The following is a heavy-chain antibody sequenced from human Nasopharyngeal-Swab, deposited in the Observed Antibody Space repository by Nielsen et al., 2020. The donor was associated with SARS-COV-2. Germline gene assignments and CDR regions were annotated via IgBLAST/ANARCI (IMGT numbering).Heavy chain of an antibody. CDR2: ISYDGSNK. CDR1: GFTFSSYG. CDR3: AKDEKTYYYDSRGDY. J-gene: IGHJ4*02. D-gene: IGHD3-22*01. V-gene: IGHV3-30*18. Sequence: GGSLRLSCAASGFTFSSYGMHWVRQAPGKGLEWVAVISYDGSNKYYADSVKGRFTISRDNSKNTLYLQMNSLRAGDTAVYYCAKDEKTYYYDSRGDYWGQGTLVTVSS.